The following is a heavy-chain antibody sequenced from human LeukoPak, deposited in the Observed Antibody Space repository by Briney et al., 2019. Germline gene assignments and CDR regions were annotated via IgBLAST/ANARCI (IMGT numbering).Heavy chain of an antibody. D-gene: IGHD6-19*01. V-gene: IGHV3-7*03. CDR3: ATSDGLGGWFDPFDY. Sequence: PGGSLRLSCAASGFTFSRYWMSWVRQAPGKGLEWVANIKQDGSEKYYVDSVKGRFTISRDNAKNSLYLQMNSLRAEDTAVYYCATSDGLGGWFDPFDYWGQGTLVTVSS. CDR1: GFTFSRYW. CDR2: IKQDGSEK. J-gene: IGHJ4*02.